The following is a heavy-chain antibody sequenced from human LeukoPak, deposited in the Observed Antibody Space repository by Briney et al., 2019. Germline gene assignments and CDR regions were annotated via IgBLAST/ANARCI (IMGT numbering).Heavy chain of an antibody. CDR1: GFTFSDHY. CDR2: TRNKANSYTT. D-gene: IGHD6-19*01. J-gene: IGHJ5*02. Sequence: GGSLRLSCAASGFTFSDHYMDWVRQAPGKGLEWDGRTRNKANSYTTEYAASVKGRFTISRDDSKNSLYLQMNSLKSEDTAVYYCAREAVAGFNWFDPWGQGTLVTVSS. V-gene: IGHV3-72*01. CDR3: AREAVAGFNWFDP.